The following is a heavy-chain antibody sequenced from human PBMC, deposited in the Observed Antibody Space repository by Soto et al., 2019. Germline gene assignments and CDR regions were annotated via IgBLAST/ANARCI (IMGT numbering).Heavy chain of an antibody. CDR1: GGSISSGDYY. V-gene: IGHV4-31*03. D-gene: IGHD2-15*01. Sequence: QAQLQESGPGLVKPSQTLSLTCSVSGGSISSGDYYWSWVRQHPGKGLEWIGYIFYSGSTYYNPSLKSRVTISVDTSKNQFSLKLSSVTAADTAVYYCARGGSGDIVVVAAIDYWGQGTLVTVSS. CDR2: IFYSGST. CDR3: ARGGSGDIVVVAAIDY. J-gene: IGHJ4*02.